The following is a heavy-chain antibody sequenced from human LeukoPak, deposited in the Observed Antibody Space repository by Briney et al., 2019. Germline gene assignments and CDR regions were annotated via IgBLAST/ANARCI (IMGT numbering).Heavy chain of an antibody. V-gene: IGHV4-61*02. Sequence: PSQTLYLTCTVSGGSISSGSYYWSWIRQPAGKGLEWIGRIYTSGSTNYNPSLKSRVTISVDTSKNQFSLKLSSVTAADTAVYYCARANSGYDLMGGYYYYMDVWGKGTTVTVSS. CDR1: GGSISSGSYY. J-gene: IGHJ6*03. CDR3: ARANSGYDLMGGYYYYMDV. CDR2: IYTSGST. D-gene: IGHD5-12*01.